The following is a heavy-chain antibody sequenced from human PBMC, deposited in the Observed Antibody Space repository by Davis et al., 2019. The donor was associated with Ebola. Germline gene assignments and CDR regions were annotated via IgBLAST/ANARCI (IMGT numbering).Heavy chain of an antibody. CDR3: ARHGGPYSNSWHDY. V-gene: IGHV4-59*11. CDR2: IYYSGST. Sequence: PSETLSLTCTVSGGSISSHYWSWIRQPPGKGLEWIGYIYYSGSTNYNPSLKSRVTISVDTSKNQFSLKLSSVTAADTAVYYCARHGGPYSNSWHDYWGQGTPVTVSS. CDR1: GGSISSHY. J-gene: IGHJ4*02. D-gene: IGHD6-13*01.